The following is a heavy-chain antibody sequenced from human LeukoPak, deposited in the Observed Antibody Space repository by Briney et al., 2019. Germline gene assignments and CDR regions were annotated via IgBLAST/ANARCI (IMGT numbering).Heavy chain of an antibody. J-gene: IGHJ4*02. CDR2: INPNSGGT. D-gene: IGHD2-15*01. V-gene: IGHV1-2*02. CDR1: GYTFTGYY. CDR3: AIFQSAATVFDY. Sequence: ASVKVSCKASGYTFTGYYMHWVRQAPGQGLEWMGWINPNSGGTNYAQKFQGRVTMTRDTSISTAYMELSRLRSDDTALYYCAIFQSAATVFDYWGQGTLVTVSS.